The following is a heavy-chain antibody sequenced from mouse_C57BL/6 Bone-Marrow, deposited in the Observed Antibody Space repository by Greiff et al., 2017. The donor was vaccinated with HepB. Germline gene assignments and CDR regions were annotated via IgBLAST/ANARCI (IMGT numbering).Heavy chain of an antibody. Sequence: VQLKESGGDLVKPGGSLKLSCAASGFTFSSYGMSWVRQTPDKRLEWVATISSGGSYTYYPDSVKGRFTISRDNAKNTLYLQMSSLKSEDTAMYYCARDGREFAYWGQGTLVTVSA. J-gene: IGHJ3*01. D-gene: IGHD1-1*01. CDR1: GFTFSSYG. CDR3: ARDGREFAY. CDR2: ISSGGSYT. V-gene: IGHV5-6*01.